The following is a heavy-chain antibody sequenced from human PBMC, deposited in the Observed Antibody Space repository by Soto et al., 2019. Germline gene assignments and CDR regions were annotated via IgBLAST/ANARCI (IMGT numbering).Heavy chain of an antibody. D-gene: IGHD5-12*01. CDR2: ISFSGAT. J-gene: IGHJ4*02. CDR3: ARDRRDGYTRYFEF. Sequence: SETLSVTCTVSGVSSTSYFWSWIRQTPGKGLDWIGPISFSGATYSNPSLKGRAALSVDTSENHLSLTLNSVTSADTAVYFCARDRRDGYTRYFEFWGQGNPVTVSS. V-gene: IGHV4-59*01. CDR1: GVSSTSYF.